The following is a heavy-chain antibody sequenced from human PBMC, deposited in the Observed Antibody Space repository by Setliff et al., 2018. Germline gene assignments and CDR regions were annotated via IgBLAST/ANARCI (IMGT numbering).Heavy chain of an antibody. CDR1: GASVRSHY. V-gene: IGHV4-59*02. D-gene: IGHD3-10*01. J-gene: IGHJ4*02. CDR2: IFYSGDT. Sequence: SETLSLTCTVSGASVRSHYWSWIRQPPGKGLEWIGFIFYSGDTNSNPSLKSRVTMSVDTSKNQFSLKLNSVTAADTATYYCARDRSYYASGSFTKWFDYWGQGALVTVSS. CDR3: ARDRSYYASGSFTKWFDY.